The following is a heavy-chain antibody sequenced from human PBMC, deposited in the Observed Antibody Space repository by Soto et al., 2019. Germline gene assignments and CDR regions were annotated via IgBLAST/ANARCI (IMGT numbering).Heavy chain of an antibody. D-gene: IGHD1-1*01. J-gene: IGHJ3*01. CDR3: ARSALISRLRPHDVFDV. Sequence: EMQLLESGGGLVQPGRSLRLSCAASGFTFKKYNMVWVRQAPGKGLEWISGISVKSETTYYALSLEGRLTISRDDAKGTLHLQMKRLTVEDTAIYYCARSALISRLRPHDVFDVWGPGTRVTVSS. CDR2: ISVKSETT. CDR1: GFTFKKYN. V-gene: IGHV3-23*01.